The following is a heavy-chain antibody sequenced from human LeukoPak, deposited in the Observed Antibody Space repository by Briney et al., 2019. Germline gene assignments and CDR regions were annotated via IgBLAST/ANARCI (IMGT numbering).Heavy chain of an antibody. D-gene: IGHD2-21*02. Sequence: RGESLKISCKAPGYRFTVYWSGWAGQLPGKGLEWMGIIYPGDSETRYSPSFQGQVTISADKPISIAYLQWSSLKASDTAMYYCARLPYCGGDCYPANFDYWGQGTLVTVSS. J-gene: IGHJ4*02. CDR1: GYRFTVYW. CDR3: ARLPYCGGDCYPANFDY. CDR2: IYPGDSET. V-gene: IGHV5-51*01.